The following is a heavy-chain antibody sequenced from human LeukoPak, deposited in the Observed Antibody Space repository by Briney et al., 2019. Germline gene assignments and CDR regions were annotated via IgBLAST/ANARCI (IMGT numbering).Heavy chain of an antibody. CDR1: GGTFSSYA. CDR2: IIPIFGTA. D-gene: IGHD4-23*01. J-gene: IGHJ4*02. Sequence: SVKVSCKASGGTFSSYAISWVRQAPGQGLEWMGGIIPIFGTANYAQKFQGRVTITADKSTSTAYMELSSLRSEDTAVYYCASGDYGGPFDYWGQGTLVTVSS. CDR3: ASGDYGGPFDY. V-gene: IGHV1-69*06.